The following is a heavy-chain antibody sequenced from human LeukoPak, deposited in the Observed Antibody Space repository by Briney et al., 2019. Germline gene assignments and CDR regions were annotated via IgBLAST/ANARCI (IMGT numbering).Heavy chain of an antibody. J-gene: IGHJ6*03. CDR2: IYTSGST. CDR1: GGSTSSGSYY. D-gene: IGHD3-3*01. Sequence: SETLSLTCTVSGGSTSSGSYYWSWIRQPAGKGLEWIGRIYTSGSTNYNPSLKSRVTISVDTSKNQFSLKLSSVTAADTAVYYCASTYYDFWSGYYRQYYYMDVWGKGTTVTVPS. V-gene: IGHV4-61*02. CDR3: ASTYYDFWSGYYRQYYYMDV.